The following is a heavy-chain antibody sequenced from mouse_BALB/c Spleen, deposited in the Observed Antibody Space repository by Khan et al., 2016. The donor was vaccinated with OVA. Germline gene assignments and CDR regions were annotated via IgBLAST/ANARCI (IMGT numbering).Heavy chain of an antibody. D-gene: IGHD1-1*01. V-gene: IGHV5-9-3*01. CDR2: ISSGGSFT. CDR3: ARTPGYYGSNYFDY. Sequence: VELVESGGGLVKPGGSLKLSCAASGFTFSNYAMSWVRQTPEKRPEWVATISSGGSFTYSPDSVKGRFTISRDNAKNTLYLQMGSLRSEDTAMYYCARTPGYYGSNYFDYWGQGTTLTASS. J-gene: IGHJ2*01. CDR1: GFTFSNYA.